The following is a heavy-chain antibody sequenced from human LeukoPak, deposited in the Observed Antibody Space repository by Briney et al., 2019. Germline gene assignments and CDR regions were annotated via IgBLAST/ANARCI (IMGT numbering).Heavy chain of an antibody. V-gene: IGHV3-23*01. CDR2: ISGSGGST. CDR3: AKRLIHYYDSSGYYSPAVDYYYGMDV. CDR1: GFTFSSYA. J-gene: IGHJ6*02. D-gene: IGHD3-22*01. Sequence: PGGSLRLSCAVSGFTFSSYAMSWVRQAPGKGLEWVSAISGSGGSTYRADSVKGRFTISRDNSKNTLFLQMNRLRAEDTAVYYCAKRLIHYYDSSGYYSPAVDYYYGMDVWGQGTTVTVSS.